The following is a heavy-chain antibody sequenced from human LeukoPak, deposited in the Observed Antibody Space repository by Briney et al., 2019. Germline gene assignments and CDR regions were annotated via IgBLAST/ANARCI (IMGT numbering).Heavy chain of an antibody. CDR1: GGSISSYY. D-gene: IGHD4-11*01. Sequence: PSETLSLTCTVSGGSISSYYWSWIRQPAGKGLEWIGRIYTSGSTNYNPSLKSRVTMSVDTSKNQFSLKLSSVTAADTAVYYCARGRIDYSMYYFDYWGQGTLVTVSS. V-gene: IGHV4-4*07. CDR3: ARGRIDYSMYYFDY. CDR2: IYTSGST. J-gene: IGHJ4*02.